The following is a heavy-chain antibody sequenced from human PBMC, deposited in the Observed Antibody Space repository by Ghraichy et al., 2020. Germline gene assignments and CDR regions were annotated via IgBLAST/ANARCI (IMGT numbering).Heavy chain of an antibody. CDR1: GFAFSSYW. Sequence: GSLRLSCAASGFAFSSYWMHWVRQAPGKGLVWVSRINSDGIITSYADSVKGRFTISRDNAKNTLYLQVNSLRADDTAVYYCARENHHYGSGSYSDYWGQGTLVPVSA. J-gene: IGHJ4*02. D-gene: IGHD3-10*01. CDR3: ARENHHYGSGSYSDY. V-gene: IGHV3-74*01. CDR2: INSDGIIT.